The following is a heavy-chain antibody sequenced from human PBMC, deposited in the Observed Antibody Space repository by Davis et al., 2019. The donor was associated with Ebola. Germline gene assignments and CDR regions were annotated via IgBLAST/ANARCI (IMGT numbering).Heavy chain of an antibody. CDR3: ARRSGPWDYYFGLDV. V-gene: IGHV1-18*01. CDR2: ISAYDDNT. Sequence: ASVKVSCKASGYTFTNYGITWVRQAPGQGLEWMGWISAYDDNTNSAQTFQGRLTMSTDTYTSTAYMELRSLRSDDTAVYYCARRSGPWDYYFGLDVWGQGTTVTVSS. D-gene: IGHD7-27*01. CDR1: GYTFTNYG. J-gene: IGHJ6*02.